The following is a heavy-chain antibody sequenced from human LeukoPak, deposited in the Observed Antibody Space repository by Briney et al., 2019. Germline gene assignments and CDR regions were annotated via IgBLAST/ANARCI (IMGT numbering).Heavy chain of an antibody. J-gene: IGHJ4*02. Sequence: GGSLRLSCAASGFTFSLYEMNWVRQAPGKGLEWISYISSGATVLDYADSVKGRFTISRDNTKNSLSLEINSLGVEDTAIYYCARASYSDGWRLFDFWGQGTLVTVSS. CDR1: GFTFSLYE. CDR2: ISSGATVL. CDR3: ARASYSDGWRLFDF. V-gene: IGHV3-48*03. D-gene: IGHD6-19*01.